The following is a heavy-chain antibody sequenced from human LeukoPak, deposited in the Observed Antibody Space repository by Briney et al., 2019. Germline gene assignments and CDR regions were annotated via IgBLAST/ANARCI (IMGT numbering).Heavy chain of an antibody. CDR1: GYTFTELS. CDR3: ATGGDGNWFDP. J-gene: IGHJ5*02. CDR2: FDPEDDET. V-gene: IGHV1-24*01. D-gene: IGHD4-17*01. Sequence: ASVKVSCKVSGYTFTELSMHWVRQAPGKGLEWMGNFDPEDDETIYAQKFQGRLTMTEDTSTDTAYMVLSSLRSEDTAVYYCATGGDGNWFDPWGQGTLVTASS.